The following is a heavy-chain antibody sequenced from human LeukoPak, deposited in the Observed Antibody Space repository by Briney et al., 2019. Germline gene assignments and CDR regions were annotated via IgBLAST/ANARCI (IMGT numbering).Heavy chain of an antibody. J-gene: IGHJ6*02. CDR1: GFTFSSYS. V-gene: IGHV3-21*01. CDR2: ISSSSSYI. Sequence: GGSLRLSCAASGFTFSSYSMNWVRQAPGKGLEWVSSISSSSSYIYYADSVKGRFTISRDNAKNSLYLQVNSLRAEDTAVYYCAGTDALYYYGMDVWGQGTTVTVSS. CDR3: AGTDALYYYGMDV.